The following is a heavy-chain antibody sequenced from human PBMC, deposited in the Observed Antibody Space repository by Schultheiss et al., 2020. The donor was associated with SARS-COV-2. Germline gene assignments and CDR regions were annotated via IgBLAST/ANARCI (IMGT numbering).Heavy chain of an antibody. CDR1: GFTFSSYA. J-gene: IGHJ4*02. V-gene: IGHV3-23*01. D-gene: IGHD6-19*01. CDR3: AAHRGSSGFH. Sequence: GGSLRLSCAASGFTFSSYAMSWVRQAPGKGLEWVSAISGSGGSTYYADSVKGRFTISRDNAKNSLYLQMNSLRAEDTAVYYCAAHRGSSGFHWGQGTLVTVSS. CDR2: ISGSGGST.